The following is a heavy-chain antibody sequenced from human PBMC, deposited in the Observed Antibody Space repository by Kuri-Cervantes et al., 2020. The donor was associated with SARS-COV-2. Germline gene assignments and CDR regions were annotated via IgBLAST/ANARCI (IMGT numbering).Heavy chain of an antibody. CDR3: AKDSQGGWFGELPWYYYYYMDV. CDR2: ISYDGSNK. D-gene: IGHD3-10*01. V-gene: IGHV3-30-3*01. J-gene: IGHJ6*03. CDR1: GFTFSSYA. Sequence: GESLKISCAASGFTFSSYAMHWVRQAPGKRLEWVAVISYDGSNKYYADSVKGRFTISRDNSKNTLYLQMNSLRAEDTAVYYCAKDSQGGWFGELPWYYYYYMDVWGKGTTVTVSS.